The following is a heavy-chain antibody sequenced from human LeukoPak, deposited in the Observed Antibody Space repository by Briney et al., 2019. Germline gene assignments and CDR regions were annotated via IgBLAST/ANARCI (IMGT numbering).Heavy chain of an antibody. V-gene: IGHV4-4*07. D-gene: IGHD3-16*01. CDR1: GGSISSYY. J-gene: IGHJ5*02. CDR2: IYTSGTT. CDR3: ARDAYVAGTYSGDLWFDL. Sequence: PSETLSLTCTVSGGSISSYYWTWIRQPAGKGLEWIGRIYTSGTTNSNPSLKSRVTMSVDTSKNQFSLKLSSVTAADTAVYYCARDAYVAGTYSGDLWFDLWGQGTLVTVSS.